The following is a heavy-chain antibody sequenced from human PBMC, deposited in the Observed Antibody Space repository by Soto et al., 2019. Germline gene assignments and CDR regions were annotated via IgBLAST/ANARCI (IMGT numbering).Heavy chain of an antibody. CDR2: IFPSDSDT. V-gene: IGHV5-51*03. D-gene: IGHD3-22*01. J-gene: IGHJ5*02. Sequence: GASVKVSCKASGYTFTSYYMHWVRQMPGKGLEWMGIIFPSDSDTRYSPSFQGQVTISADRSTSTVFLQWASLKASDTAVYFCARKDKSGYFNWFDPWGQGTLVTVSS. CDR3: ARKDKSGYFNWFDP. CDR1: GYTFTSYY.